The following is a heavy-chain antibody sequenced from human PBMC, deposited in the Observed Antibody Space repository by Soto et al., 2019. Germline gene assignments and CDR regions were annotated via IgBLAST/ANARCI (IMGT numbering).Heavy chain of an antibody. CDR2: MYYSGST. CDR3: MRWNVGQWLVLVY. Sequence: PSETLSLTCSVSGGSVSSGSYYWSWIRQPPGKGLEWIAYMYYSGSTNYNPSLKNRVTISIDTSKNQFSLKPNPGPPDDTAVYYCMRWNVGQWLVLVYWGQGTLVTVSS. CDR1: GGSVSSGSYY. V-gene: IGHV4-61*01. J-gene: IGHJ4*02. D-gene: IGHD6-19*01.